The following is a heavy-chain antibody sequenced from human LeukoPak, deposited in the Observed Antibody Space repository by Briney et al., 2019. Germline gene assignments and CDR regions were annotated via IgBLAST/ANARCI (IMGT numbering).Heavy chain of an antibody. CDR3: ARYCSSTTCYTRGGDY. V-gene: IGHV4-38-2*02. J-gene: IGHJ4*02. CDR2: IYHTGNT. D-gene: IGHD2-2*02. CDR1: GYSITSGYY. Sequence: KTSETLSLTCSVSGYSITSGYYWGWIRQPPGKGLEWIGSIYHTGNTFYDPSFNSRVTISVDTSKNQFSLSLSSVTAADTAVYYGARYCSSTTCYTRGGDYWGQGTLVTVSS.